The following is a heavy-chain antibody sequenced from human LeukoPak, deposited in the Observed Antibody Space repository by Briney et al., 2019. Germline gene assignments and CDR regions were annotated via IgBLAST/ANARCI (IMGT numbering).Heavy chain of an antibody. CDR2: ISGSGGTT. V-gene: IGHV3-23*01. CDR1: GFTFSSYH. Sequence: PGGSLRLSCAASGFTFSSYHISWVRQAPGKGLEWVSAISGSGGTTYYADSEKGRCTISRDNSKNTLYLQMDSLRAEDTAVYYCAKRMATFGGPFDIWGQGTMVTVSS. J-gene: IGHJ3*02. CDR3: AKRMATFGGPFDI. D-gene: IGHD5-24*01.